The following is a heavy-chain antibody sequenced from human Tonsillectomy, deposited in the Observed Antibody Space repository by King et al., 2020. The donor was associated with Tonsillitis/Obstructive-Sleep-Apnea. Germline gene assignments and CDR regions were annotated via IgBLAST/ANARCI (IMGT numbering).Heavy chain of an antibody. CDR2: IYYSGST. Sequence: HLQLQESDTGLVKPSETLSLTCTVSGGSISSSSYYWGWIRQPPGKGLEWIGSIYYSGSTYYNPSLKSRVTISVDTSKNQFSLKLSSVTAADTAVYYCARRVAVGPRGDDYWGQGTLVTVSS. J-gene: IGHJ4*02. CDR3: ARRVAVGPRGDDY. D-gene: IGHD6-19*01. V-gene: IGHV4-39*01. CDR1: GGSISSSSYY.